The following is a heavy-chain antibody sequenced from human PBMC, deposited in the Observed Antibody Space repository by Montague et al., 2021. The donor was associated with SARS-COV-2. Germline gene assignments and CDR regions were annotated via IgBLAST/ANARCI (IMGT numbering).Heavy chain of an antibody. CDR2: ISSSGSTI. J-gene: IGHJ6*02. Sequence: SLRLSCAASGFTFSSYEMNLVRQAPGKGLEWVSYISSSGSTIYYADSVKGRFTISRYNAKNSLYLQMNSLRAEDTAVYYCARDLPLIIMVRGVTFGYYGMDVWGQGTTVTVSS. D-gene: IGHD3-10*01. V-gene: IGHV3-48*03. CDR1: GFTFSSYE. CDR3: ARDLPLIIMVRGVTFGYYGMDV.